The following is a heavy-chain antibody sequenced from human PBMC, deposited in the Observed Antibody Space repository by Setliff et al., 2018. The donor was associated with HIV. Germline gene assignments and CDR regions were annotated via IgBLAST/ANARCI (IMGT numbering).Heavy chain of an antibody. CDR2: INHSGST. CDR3: ARGRDYTGSWFRPFYLDF. CDR1: GGSFSAYN. D-gene: IGHD3-3*01. J-gene: IGHJ4*01. Sequence: KASETLSLTCAVYGGSFSAYNWSWIRQTPGKGLEWLGEINHSGSTAYNLALESRVSMSIDTSKNQFSLKLTSVTAADTAIYYCARGRDYTGSWFRPFYLDFWGHGDLVTVSS. V-gene: IGHV4-34*01.